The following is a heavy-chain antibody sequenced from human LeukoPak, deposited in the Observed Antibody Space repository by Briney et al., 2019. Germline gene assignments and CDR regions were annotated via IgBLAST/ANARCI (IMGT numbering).Heavy chain of an antibody. Sequence: ASVKVSCKASGYTFTDYYMHWVRQAPGQGLEWMGWINPNSGGTNYAQKFQGRVTMTRDTSISTAYMELSRLRSDDTAVYYCARDMVGLWGWERETTVYYFDYWGQGTLVTVSS. CDR3: ARDMVGLWGWERETTVYYFDY. J-gene: IGHJ4*02. CDR1: GYTFTDYY. CDR2: INPNSGGT. D-gene: IGHD4/OR15-4a*01. V-gene: IGHV1-2*02.